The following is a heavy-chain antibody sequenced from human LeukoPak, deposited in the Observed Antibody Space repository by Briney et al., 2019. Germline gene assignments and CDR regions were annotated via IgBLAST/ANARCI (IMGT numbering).Heavy chain of an antibody. Sequence: SETLSLTCTVSSGPIISSSFYWGWIRQPPGKGLEWIGRIYYSGSTHYNPSLKSRVTIFVDTSNNQFSLKLSSVTAADTAVYYCARQSYYGSGSPLDYWGQGILVTVSS. CDR3: ARQSYYGSGSPLDY. J-gene: IGHJ4*02. CDR2: IYYSGST. D-gene: IGHD3-10*01. V-gene: IGHV4-39*01. CDR1: SGPIISSSFY.